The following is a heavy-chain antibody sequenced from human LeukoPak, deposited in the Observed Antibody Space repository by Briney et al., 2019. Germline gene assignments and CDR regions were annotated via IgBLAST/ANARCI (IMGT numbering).Heavy chain of an antibody. Sequence: QSGGSLRLSCAASGFTFSSYAMHWVRQAPGKGLEWVAVISYDGSNKYYADSVKGRFTISRDNYKNTLYLQMNSLRAEDTAVYYCARARQDWQQLVLDIYYGMDVWGQGTTVTVSS. J-gene: IGHJ6*02. V-gene: IGHV3-30-3*01. CDR1: GFTFSSYA. CDR2: ISYDGSNK. CDR3: ARARQDWQQLVLDIYYGMDV. D-gene: IGHD6-13*01.